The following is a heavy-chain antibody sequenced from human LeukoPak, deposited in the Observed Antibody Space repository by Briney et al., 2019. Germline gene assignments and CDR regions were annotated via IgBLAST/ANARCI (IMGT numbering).Heavy chain of an antibody. V-gene: IGHV3-30*18. CDR3: AKDRHRGGYDPDGMDV. D-gene: IGHD5-24*01. CDR2: KSYEGGNK. CDR1: GFIFSTYG. J-gene: IGHJ6*02. Sequence: GGSLRLSCVASGFIFSTYGMNWVRQAPGKGLEWVAVKSYEGGNKDYSDSVKGRFTISRDNSKSTLYLQLNSLRADDTAVYYCAKDRHRGGYDPDGMDVWGQGTTVTVSS.